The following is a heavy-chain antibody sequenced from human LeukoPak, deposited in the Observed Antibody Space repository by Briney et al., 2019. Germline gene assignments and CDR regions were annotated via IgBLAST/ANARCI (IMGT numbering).Heavy chain of an antibody. Sequence: PSETLSLTCTVSGGSISSYYWSWIRQPPGKGLEWIGYIYYSGSTNYNPSLKSRVTISVDTSKNQFSLKLSSVTAADTAVYYCATQIRGTPSGYYYDSYYYYYMDVWGKGTTVTVSS. CDR3: ATQIRGTPSGYYYDSYYYYYMDV. V-gene: IGHV4-59*01. D-gene: IGHD3-22*01. J-gene: IGHJ6*03. CDR2: IYYSGST. CDR1: GGSISSYY.